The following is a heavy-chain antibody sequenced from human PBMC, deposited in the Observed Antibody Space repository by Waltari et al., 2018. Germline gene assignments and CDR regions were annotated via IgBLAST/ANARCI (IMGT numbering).Heavy chain of an antibody. CDR3: ARHRALSSRRDAFDI. Sequence: EIQLVQSGAEVKKPGESLKISCKGSGYSFPNYWIGWVRQMPGKGLEWMGIIYPDDSDTRYSPAFQGQVTCSADKSNSTAYLQWSSLRASDTAMYYCARHRALSSRRDAFDIWGQGTVVTVSS. CDR2: IYPDDSDT. D-gene: IGHD6-13*01. J-gene: IGHJ3*02. V-gene: IGHV5-51*01. CDR1: GYSFPNYW.